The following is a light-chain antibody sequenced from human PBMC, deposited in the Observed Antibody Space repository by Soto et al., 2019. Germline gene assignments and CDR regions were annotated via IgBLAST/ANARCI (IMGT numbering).Light chain of an antibody. V-gene: IGLV1-47*01. Sequence: QSVLTQPPSASGTPGQKVTISCSGSSSNTESNYVYWYQHLPGTAPKLLIYRNSQRPSGVPDRFSGSKSGTSASLAISGLRSEDEADYYCAAWDDSLSGYVFGTGTKLTVL. CDR2: RNS. J-gene: IGLJ1*01. CDR1: SSNTESNY. CDR3: AAWDDSLSGYV.